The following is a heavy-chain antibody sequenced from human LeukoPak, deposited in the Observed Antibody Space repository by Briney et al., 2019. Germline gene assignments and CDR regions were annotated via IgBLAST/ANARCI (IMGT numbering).Heavy chain of an antibody. J-gene: IGHJ4*02. Sequence: GGSLRLSCAASGFTFSSYAMHWVRQAPGKGLEWVAVISYDGSNKYYADSVKGRFTISRDNSKNTLYLQMNSLKAEDTAVYYCARELSSKGGYWGQGTLVTVSS. CDR1: GFTFSSYA. CDR3: ARELSSKGGY. V-gene: IGHV3-30*04. CDR2: ISYDGSNK. D-gene: IGHD6-13*01.